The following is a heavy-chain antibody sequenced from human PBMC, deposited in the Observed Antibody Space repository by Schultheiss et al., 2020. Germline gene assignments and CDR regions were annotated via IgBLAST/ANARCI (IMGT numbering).Heavy chain of an antibody. CDR3: AKDIGWRRLATTYYYYYYGMDV. Sequence: GGSLRLSCAASGFTFDDYAMHWVRQAPGKGLEWVSGISWNSGSIGYADSVKGRFTISRDNAKNSLYLQMNSLRAEDTALYYCAKDIGWRRLATTYYYYYYGMDVWGQGTTVTVSS. J-gene: IGHJ6*02. CDR2: ISWNSGSI. CDR1: GFTFDDYA. V-gene: IGHV3-9*01. D-gene: IGHD5-12*01.